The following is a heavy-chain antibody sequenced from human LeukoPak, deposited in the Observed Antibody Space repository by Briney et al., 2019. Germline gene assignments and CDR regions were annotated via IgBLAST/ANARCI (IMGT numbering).Heavy chain of an antibody. D-gene: IGHD3-10*02. CDR1: VLTLSSYG. V-gene: IGHV3-23*01. CDR3: ARDLPYYVTIDV. Sequence: GGSLRLSCAASVLTLSSYGVSCGRQAPGKGLEWVSDISGSGGSTYYADSVKGRFAISRDYSKRILFLQLNSLSAEDTALYYCARDLPYYVTIDVWGQGTTVTVSS. J-gene: IGHJ6*02. CDR2: ISGSGGST.